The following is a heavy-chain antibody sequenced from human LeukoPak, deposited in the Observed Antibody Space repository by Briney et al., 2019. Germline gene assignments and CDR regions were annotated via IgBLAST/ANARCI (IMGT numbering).Heavy chain of an antibody. V-gene: IGHV4-61*02. CDR3: ARVGLDPYSSSWYGVDY. CDR1: GGSISCGSYY. J-gene: IGHJ4*02. D-gene: IGHD6-13*01. Sequence: PSETLSLTCTVSGGSISCGSYYWSWIRQPAGKGLEWIGRIYTSGSTNYNPSLKSRVTISVDTSKNQFSLKLSSVTAADTAVYYCARVGLDPYSSSWYGVDYWGQGTLVTVSS. CDR2: IYTSGST.